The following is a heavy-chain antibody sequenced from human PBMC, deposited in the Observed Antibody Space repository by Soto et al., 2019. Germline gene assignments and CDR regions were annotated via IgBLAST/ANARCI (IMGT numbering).Heavy chain of an antibody. V-gene: IGHV4-61*01. D-gene: IGHD2-15*01. CDR2: IISSGST. J-gene: IGHJ4*02. Sequence: SETLSLTCTVSGGSVSSGSYYWTWIRQSPGKGLEWMGYIISSGSTDYTPSLKSRVTISVHTSKTEFSLKLRSVTAADTAIYYCARQRISPVQYDFDYWGQGMLVTVSS. CDR1: GGSVSSGSYY. CDR3: ARQRISPVQYDFDY.